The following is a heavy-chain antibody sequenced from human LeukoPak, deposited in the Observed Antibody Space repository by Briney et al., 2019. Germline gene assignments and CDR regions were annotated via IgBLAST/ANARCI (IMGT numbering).Heavy chain of an antibody. D-gene: IGHD2-15*01. CDR1: GYTFTGYY. J-gene: IGHJ4*02. Sequence: ASVKVSCKASGYTFTGYYMHWVRQAPGQGLEWMGWINPNSGGTNYAQKFQGRVTMTRDTSTSTAYMELRSLRSDDTAVYYCASGAATPPRFDYWGQGTLVTVSS. V-gene: IGHV1-2*02. CDR2: INPNSGGT. CDR3: ASGAATPPRFDY.